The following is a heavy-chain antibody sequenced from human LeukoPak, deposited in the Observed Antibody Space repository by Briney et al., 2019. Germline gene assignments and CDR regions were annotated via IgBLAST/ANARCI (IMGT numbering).Heavy chain of an antibody. V-gene: IGHV4-59*01. CDR2: IYYSGST. Sequence: PSETLSLTCTVSGGSISSYYWSWIRQPPGKGLEWIGYIYYSGSTNYNPSLKSRVTISVDTSKNQFSLKLSSVTAADTAVYYCARDGPGSSWSLGPWGQGTLVTVSS. D-gene: IGHD6-13*01. CDR3: ARDGPGSSWSLGP. CDR1: GGSISSYY. J-gene: IGHJ5*02.